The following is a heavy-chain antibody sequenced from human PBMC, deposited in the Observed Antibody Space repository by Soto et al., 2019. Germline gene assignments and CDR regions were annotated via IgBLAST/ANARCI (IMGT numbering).Heavy chain of an antibody. D-gene: IGHD1-1*01. Sequence: ASVKVSCKASGGTFSNYPIAWVRQAPGQGLEWVGAIVPIFGTRNYAQNFQGRVTLSADESASTAYMELSSLTSADTALYYCATHRTVATTKGYDFWGQGTQVTVSS. CDR3: ATHRTVATTKGYDF. J-gene: IGHJ4*02. CDR2: IVPIFGTR. CDR1: GGTFSNYP. V-gene: IGHV1-69*13.